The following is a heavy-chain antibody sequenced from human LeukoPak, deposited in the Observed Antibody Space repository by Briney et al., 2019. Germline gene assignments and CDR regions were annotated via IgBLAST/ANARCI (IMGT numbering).Heavy chain of an antibody. V-gene: IGHV4-39*07. CDR3: ARGADGSGTKRGFYYMDV. CDR1: GGSISSSSYY. CDR2: IYYSGST. Sequence: SETLSLTCTVSGGSISSSSYYWGWIRQPPGKGLEWIGSIYYSGSTYYNPSLKSRVTISVDTSKNQFSLKLSSVTAADTAVYYCARGADGSGTKRGFYYMDVWGKGTTVTISS. D-gene: IGHD3-10*01. J-gene: IGHJ6*03.